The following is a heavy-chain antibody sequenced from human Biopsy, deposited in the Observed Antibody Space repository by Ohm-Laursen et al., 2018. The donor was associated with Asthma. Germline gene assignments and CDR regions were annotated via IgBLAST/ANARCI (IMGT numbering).Heavy chain of an antibody. CDR1: GFTFHNYV. CDR3: ARGRTWGRSYYFDY. D-gene: IGHD6-6*01. V-gene: IGHV3-30-3*01. J-gene: IGHJ4*02. CDR2: IFFDGSNK. Sequence: SLRLSCAASGFTFHNYVMHWVRQAPGKGLEWVAGIFFDGSNKYYADSVKGRFTISRDNSKDTLYLQVNSLRGDDTAVYYCARGRTWGRSYYFDYWGQGTLVTVSS.